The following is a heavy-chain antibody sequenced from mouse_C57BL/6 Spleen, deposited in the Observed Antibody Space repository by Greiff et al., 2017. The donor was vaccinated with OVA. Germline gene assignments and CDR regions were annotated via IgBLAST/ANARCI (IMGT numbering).Heavy chain of an antibody. CDR3: ARLWDYDWYFDV. J-gene: IGHJ1*03. D-gene: IGHD2-4*01. V-gene: IGHV1-18*01. CDR2: INPNNGGT. Sequence: EVQLQQSGPELVKPGASVKIPCKASGNTFTDYNMDWVKQSHGKSLEWIGDINPNNGGTIYNQKFKGKATLTVDKSSSTAYMELRSLTSEDTAVYYCARLWDYDWYFDVWGTGTTVTVSS. CDR1: GNTFTDYN.